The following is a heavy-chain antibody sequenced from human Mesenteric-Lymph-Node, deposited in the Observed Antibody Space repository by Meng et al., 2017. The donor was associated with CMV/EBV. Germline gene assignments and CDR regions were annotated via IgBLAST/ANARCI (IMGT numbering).Heavy chain of an antibody. Sequence: CKASGSTFTRYYMVWVRPAPGQGLEWMGIINPSGGSTSYAQKFQGRVTMTRDTSTSTMYMELSSLRSEDTAVYYCARTYTNYDSFDYWGQGTLVTVSS. J-gene: IGHJ4*02. D-gene: IGHD4-11*01. CDR2: INPSGGST. V-gene: IGHV1-46*01. CDR1: GSTFTRYY. CDR3: ARTYTNYDSFDY.